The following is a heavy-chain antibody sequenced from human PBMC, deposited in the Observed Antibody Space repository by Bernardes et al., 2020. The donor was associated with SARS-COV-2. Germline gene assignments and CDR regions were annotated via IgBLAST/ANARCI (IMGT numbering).Heavy chain of an antibody. CDR2: FDPEDGET. J-gene: IGHJ4*02. V-gene: IGHV1-24*01. D-gene: IGHD1-26*01. CDR1: GYSLTEIS. Sequence: ASVKVSCKVSGYSLTEISMHWVRQAPGKGLEWLGSFDPEDGETIYAQKFQGRVTMTEDTSTDTAYMELSSLRSEDTAVYYCVSGDYATHFNYWGQGTLVSVSS. CDR3: VSGDYATHFNY.